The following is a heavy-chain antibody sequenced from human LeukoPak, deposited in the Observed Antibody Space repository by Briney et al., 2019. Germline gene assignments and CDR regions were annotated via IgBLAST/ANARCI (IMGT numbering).Heavy chain of an antibody. J-gene: IGHJ4*02. CDR1: GGSISTYY. CDR3: ARSSHCSGGSCYSLTGVGY. V-gene: IGHV4-59*01. D-gene: IGHD2-15*01. CDR2: IYYSGST. Sequence: PSETLSLTCTVSGGSISTYYWSWIRQPPGKGLEWIGYIYYSGSTNYNPSLKSRVTMLEDTSKNQFSLKLSSVTAADTAVYYCARSSHCSGGSCYSLTGVGYWGQGTLVTVSS.